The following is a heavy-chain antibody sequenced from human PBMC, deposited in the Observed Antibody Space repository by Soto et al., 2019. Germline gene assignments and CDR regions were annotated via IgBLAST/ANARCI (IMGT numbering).Heavy chain of an antibody. CDR3: AKDFYPLTSPGGYYYGMDV. Sequence: PGGSLRLSCAASGFTFDDYGMHWVRQAPGKGLEWVSSLSWNSDSTIYAESVKGRFTISRDNARDSLYLQLNSLRAEDTALYFCAKDFYPLTSPGGYYYGMDVWGQGXTVTV. D-gene: IGHD2-2*01. CDR1: GFTFDDYG. V-gene: IGHV3-9*01. J-gene: IGHJ6*02. CDR2: LSWNSDST.